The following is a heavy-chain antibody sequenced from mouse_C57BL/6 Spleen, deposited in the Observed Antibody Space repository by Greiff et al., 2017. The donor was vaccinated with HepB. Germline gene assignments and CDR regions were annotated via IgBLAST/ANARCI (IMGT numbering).Heavy chain of an antibody. J-gene: IGHJ3*01. CDR1: GYTFTSYW. V-gene: IGHV1-69*01. D-gene: IGHD1-1*01. Sequence: QVQLQQPGAELVMPGASVKLSCKASGYTFTSYWMHWVKQRPGQGLEWIGEIDPSDSYTNYNQKFKGKSTMTVDKSSSTAYMQLSSLTSGDSAVYYCARYGNDEAWFAYWGQGTLVTVSA. CDR2: IDPSDSYT. CDR3: ARYGNDEAWFAY.